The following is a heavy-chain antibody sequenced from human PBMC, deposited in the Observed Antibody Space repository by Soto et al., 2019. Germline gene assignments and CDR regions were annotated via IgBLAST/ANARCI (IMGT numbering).Heavy chain of an antibody. CDR2: ISGSDYST. CDR1: EFTFADYA. D-gene: IGHD2-2*01. Sequence: EVQLLESGGGLVQPGGSLRLSCAASEFTFADYAMTWVRQAPGKGLEWVSAISGSDYSTYYADCVKGRFTISRDNSKNTLFLQMNSLRVVDTAVYYCAKVIVVVPAVNNYYMDVWGKGTTVTVSS. CDR3: AKVIVVVPAVNNYYMDV. V-gene: IGHV3-23*01. J-gene: IGHJ6*03.